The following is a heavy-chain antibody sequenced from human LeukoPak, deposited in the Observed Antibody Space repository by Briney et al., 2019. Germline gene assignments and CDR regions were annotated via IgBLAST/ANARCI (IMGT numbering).Heavy chain of an antibody. CDR1: GGSISSSSYY. J-gene: IGHJ6*03. Sequence: SETLSLTCTVSGGSISSSSYYWGWIRQPPGKGLEWIGTIYYSGSTYYNLSLKSRVTISVDTSKNQFSLKLSSVTAADTAVYYCARVGGSTYYYYMDVWGKGTTVTVSS. V-gene: IGHV4-39*01. CDR2: IYYSGST. D-gene: IGHD2-2*01. CDR3: ARVGGSTYYYYMDV.